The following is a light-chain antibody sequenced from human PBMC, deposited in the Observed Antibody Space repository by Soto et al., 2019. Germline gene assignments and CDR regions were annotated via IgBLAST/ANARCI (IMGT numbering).Light chain of an antibody. CDR2: DAS. J-gene: IGKJ5*01. V-gene: IGKV1-13*02. CDR3: QQFHSYPIT. Sequence: AIQLTQSPSSLSASVGDRVTITCRASQGISSALAWYQQKLGEAPNLLIYDASSLESGVPSRFSGSGSGTDFILTISSLQPEDFATYYCQQFHSYPITFGQGTRLEIK. CDR1: QGISSA.